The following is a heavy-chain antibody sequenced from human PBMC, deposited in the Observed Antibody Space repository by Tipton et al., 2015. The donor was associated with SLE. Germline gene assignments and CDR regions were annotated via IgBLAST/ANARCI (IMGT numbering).Heavy chain of an antibody. D-gene: IGHD2-15*01. CDR3: ATANCSGGSCYPGNPFDI. Sequence: TLSLTCTVSGGSITSHYWSWIRQPPGKGLEWIGCIYYSGNTNYHPSLKSRVTISVDTSKSQFSLKLRSVTAADTAVYYCATANCSGGSCYPGNPFDIWGQGTLVTVSS. V-gene: IGHV4-59*08. CDR1: GGSITSHY. CDR2: IYYSGNT. J-gene: IGHJ3*02.